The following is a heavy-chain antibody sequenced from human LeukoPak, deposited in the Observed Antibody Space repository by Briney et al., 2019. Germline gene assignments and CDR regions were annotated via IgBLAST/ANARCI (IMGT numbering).Heavy chain of an antibody. CDR3: AKDPMVRGVGPFDY. D-gene: IGHD3-10*01. CDR2: ISGSGGST. CDR1: GFTFSSYA. V-gene: IGHV3-23*01. J-gene: IGHJ4*02. Sequence: GGSLRLSCGASGFTFSSYAMIWVRQAPGKGLEWVSAISGSGGSTYYADSVKGRFTISRDNSKNTLYLQMNSLRAEDTAVYYCAKDPMVRGVGPFDYWGQVTLVTVSS.